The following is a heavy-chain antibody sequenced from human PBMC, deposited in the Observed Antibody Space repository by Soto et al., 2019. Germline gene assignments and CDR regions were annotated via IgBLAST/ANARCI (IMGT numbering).Heavy chain of an antibody. J-gene: IGHJ6*02. Sequence: GESLKISCKGSGYSFTSYWIGWVRQMPGKGLEWMGIIYPGDSDTRYSPSFQGQITISADKSISTAYLQWSSLKASDTAMYYCGNGAGGAYPPSTRFYYYGMDVWGQGTTVTVSS. V-gene: IGHV5-51*01. CDR3: GNGAGGAYPPSTRFYYYGMDV. CDR1: GYSFTSYW. CDR2: IYPGDSDT. D-gene: IGHD1-26*01.